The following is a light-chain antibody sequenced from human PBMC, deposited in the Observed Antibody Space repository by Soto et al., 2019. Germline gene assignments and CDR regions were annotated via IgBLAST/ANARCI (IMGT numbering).Light chain of an antibody. CDR3: SSYTSSSTLV. V-gene: IGLV2-14*01. Sequence: QSALPQPASVSGSPGQSIPISCTGTSSDVGGYNYVSWYQQHPGKAPKLMIYDVSNRPSGVSNRFSGSKSGNTASPTISGLQAEDEADYYCSSYTSSSTLVFGGGTKLTVL. J-gene: IGLJ2*01. CDR2: DVS. CDR1: SSDVGGYNY.